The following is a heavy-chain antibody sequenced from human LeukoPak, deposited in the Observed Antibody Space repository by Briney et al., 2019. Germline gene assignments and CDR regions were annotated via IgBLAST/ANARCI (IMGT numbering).Heavy chain of an antibody. CDR1: GFSISSYY. D-gene: IGHD6-6*01. V-gene: IGHV4-59*01. CDR2: IYNSGST. Sequence: SGTLSLTCTASGFSISSYYWSWIRQPPGKGLEWIAYIYNSGSTNYNPPLKSRVTISVDTSKNQFSLKLSSVTAADTAVYYCARSTTSSEDYFDYWGQGTLVTVSS. CDR3: ARSTTSSEDYFDY. J-gene: IGHJ4*02.